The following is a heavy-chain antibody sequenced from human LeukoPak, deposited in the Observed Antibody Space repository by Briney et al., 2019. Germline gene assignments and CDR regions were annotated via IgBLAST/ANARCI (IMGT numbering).Heavy chain of an antibody. Sequence: PGRSLRLSCAASGFTFSSYGMHWVRQAPGKGLEWVAVISFDATNKYYADSVKGRFTISRDNSKNTLYLQMNSLRAGDTAVYYCAKDSSADDCSGYSYYCDYWGQGTLVTVSS. D-gene: IGHD3-22*01. CDR3: AKDSSADDCSGYSYYCDY. CDR1: GFTFSSYG. CDR2: ISFDATNK. V-gene: IGHV3-30*18. J-gene: IGHJ4*02.